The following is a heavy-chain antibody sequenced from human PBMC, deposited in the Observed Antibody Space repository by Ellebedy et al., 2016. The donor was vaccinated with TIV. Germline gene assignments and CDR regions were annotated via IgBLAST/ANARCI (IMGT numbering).Heavy chain of an antibody. J-gene: IGHJ4*02. CDR3: AGYSSGWFLF. CDR1: GYSFTAYG. Sequence: ASVKVSXXASGYSFTAYGVTWVRQAPGGGLEWVGWISTHNCDTNYAQKLQGRVTMTTDSSTSTVYMELRGLRSDDTATYFCAGYSSGWFLFWGQGTLVTVSS. V-gene: IGHV1-18*01. D-gene: IGHD6-19*01. CDR2: ISTHNCDT.